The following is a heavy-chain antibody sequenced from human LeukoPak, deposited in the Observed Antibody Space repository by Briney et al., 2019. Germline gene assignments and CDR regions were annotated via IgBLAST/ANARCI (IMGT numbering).Heavy chain of an antibody. Sequence: KTSETLSLTCTVSGGSISSYYWSWIQQPPGKGLEWIGYIYYSGSTNYNPSLKSRVTISVDTSKNQFSLKLSSVTAADTAVYYCAREGNDYGDPTREFDYWGQGTLVTVSS. CDR3: AREGNDYGDPTREFDY. J-gene: IGHJ4*02. CDR2: IYYSGST. V-gene: IGHV4-59*01. D-gene: IGHD4-17*01. CDR1: GGSISSYY.